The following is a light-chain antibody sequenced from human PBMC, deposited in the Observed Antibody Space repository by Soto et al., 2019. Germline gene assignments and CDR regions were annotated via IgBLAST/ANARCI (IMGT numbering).Light chain of an antibody. V-gene: IGKV1-5*03. CDR1: QTISSW. CDR2: KAS. Sequence: DIQMTQSPSTLSGSVGDRVTITCRASQTISSWLAWYQQKPGKAPKLLIYKASTLKSGVPSRFRGSGSGKQFTLTISTLQPYDFATYYCQDYNSYSEAFGQGPKVELK. J-gene: IGKJ1*01. CDR3: QDYNSYSEA.